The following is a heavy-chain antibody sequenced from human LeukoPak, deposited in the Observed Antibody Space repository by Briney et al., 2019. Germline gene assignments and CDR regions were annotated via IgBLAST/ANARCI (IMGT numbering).Heavy chain of an antibody. Sequence: PGGHLRLIFAGYGPAFSDYWRSWVCKAPGKGLERVANIKPDGGHQNYVDSVKGRFTISRDNAKNSLYLQMNSLRAEDTAIYYCASTFPYCGGGSCALGGQGTLVTVSS. CDR1: GPAFSDYW. V-gene: IGHV3-7*01. J-gene: IGHJ4*02. CDR3: ASTFPYCGGGSCAL. CDR2: IKPDGGHQ. D-gene: IGHD2-15*01.